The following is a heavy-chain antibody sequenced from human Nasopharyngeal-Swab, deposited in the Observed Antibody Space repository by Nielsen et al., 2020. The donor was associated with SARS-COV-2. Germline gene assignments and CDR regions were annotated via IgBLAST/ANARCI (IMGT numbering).Heavy chain of an antibody. D-gene: IGHD2-15*01. V-gene: IGHV3-73*01. CDR2: IRSKGNTYAT. J-gene: IGHJ4*02. Sequence: VGSLRLSCAASAFTFSDSAIHWVPQASGKGLEWVGRIRSKGNTYATAYAATVKGRFIIFRDDPTTTAYLQMNSLKTEDTAVYYCTRCGGGCYSGRDYWGQGTLVTVSS. CDR1: AFTFSDSA. CDR3: TRCGGGCYSGRDY.